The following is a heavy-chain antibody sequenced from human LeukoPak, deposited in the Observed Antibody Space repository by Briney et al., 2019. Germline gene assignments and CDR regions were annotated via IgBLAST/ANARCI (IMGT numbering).Heavy chain of an antibody. CDR2: ISVDGSAT. CDR3: ARDFGY. CDR1: GFTFHNYA. V-gene: IGHV3-30*04. Sequence: GGSLRLSCAASGFTFHNYAMNWLRQTPDRGLEWLAAISVDGSATNYADSVKGRFTISRDNSKDTLFLQMNSLRLQDSAVYYCARDFGYWGQGILVTVSS. J-gene: IGHJ4*02.